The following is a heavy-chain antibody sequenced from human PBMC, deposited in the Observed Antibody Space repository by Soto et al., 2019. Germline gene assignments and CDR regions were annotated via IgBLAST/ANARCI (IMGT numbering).Heavy chain of an antibody. D-gene: IGHD6-13*01. CDR1: GGSISSGDYY. J-gene: IGHJ4*02. V-gene: IGHV4-30-4*01. CDR3: ARYRIAAAGPHFDY. Sequence: SETLSLTCTVSGGSISSGDYYWSWIRQPPGKGLEWIGYIYYSGSTYYNPSLKSRVTISVDTSKNQFSLKLSSVTAADTAVYYCARYRIAAAGPHFDYWGQGTLVTVSS. CDR2: IYYSGST.